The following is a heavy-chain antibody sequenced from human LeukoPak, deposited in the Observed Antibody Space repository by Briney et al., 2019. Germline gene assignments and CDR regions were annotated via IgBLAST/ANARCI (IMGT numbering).Heavy chain of an antibody. V-gene: IGHV4-34*01. Sequence: SETLSLTCAVYGGSFSGYYWSWIRQPPGKGLEWIGEINHSGSTNYNPSLKSRLTISVDTSKNQFSLKLSSVTAADTAVYFCARWPMTDLTFDVWGQGTMVTVSS. CDR2: INHSGST. CDR3: ARWPMTDLTFDV. D-gene: IGHD2-21*02. CDR1: GGSFSGYY. J-gene: IGHJ3*01.